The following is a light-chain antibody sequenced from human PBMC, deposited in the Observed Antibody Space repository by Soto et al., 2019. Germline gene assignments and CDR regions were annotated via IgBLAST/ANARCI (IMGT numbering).Light chain of an antibody. J-gene: IGLJ2*01. CDR2: EVT. V-gene: IGLV2-14*01. CDR1: FSDVGSTYNY. Sequence: QSVLTQPASVSGSPGQSITISCTGTFSDVGSTYNYVSWYQQHPDAAPKLVIYEVTYRPSGVSDRFSGSKSGNVASLTISGLQPEDEARYYCSSYSTTDALLVFVGGTKLTVL. CDR3: SSYSTTDALLV.